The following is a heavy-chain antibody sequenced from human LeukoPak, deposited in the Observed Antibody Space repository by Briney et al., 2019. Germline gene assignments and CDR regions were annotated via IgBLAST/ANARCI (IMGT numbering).Heavy chain of an antibody. D-gene: IGHD4-17*01. CDR3: ATLKDAVTTFDN. J-gene: IGHJ4*02. Sequence: AGGSLRLSCAASGFIFSSRWMSWVRQAPGKGLEWVASINQGGNDKRHADSVKGRFTISRDNAKNSLSLQLNSPTAEDRAMYYCATLKDAVTTFDNWGQGTLVTVSS. CDR1: GFIFSSRW. CDR2: INQGGNDK. V-gene: IGHV3-7*01.